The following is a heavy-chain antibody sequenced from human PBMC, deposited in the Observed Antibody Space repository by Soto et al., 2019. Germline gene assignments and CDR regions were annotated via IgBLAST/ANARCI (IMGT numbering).Heavy chain of an antibody. CDR2: ISSSGSIR. Sequence: LRLSCAVSGFTYGAYEMDWVRQAPGKGLEWVAYISSSGSIRFYADSVQGRFTISRDNANNSLYLQMNSLRAEDTAVYYCARELRTLDRGVTYSMDVWGQGTTVTVSS. D-gene: IGHD3-10*01. J-gene: IGHJ6*02. CDR1: GFTYGAYE. V-gene: IGHV3-48*03. CDR3: ARELRTLDRGVTYSMDV.